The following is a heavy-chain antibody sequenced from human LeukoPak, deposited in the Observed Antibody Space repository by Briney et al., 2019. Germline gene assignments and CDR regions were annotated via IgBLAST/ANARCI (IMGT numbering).Heavy chain of an antibody. CDR1: GGSISSGGYS. V-gene: IGHV4-30-2*01. J-gene: IGHJ4*02. Sequence: NPSQTLSLTCAVSGGSISSGGYSWSWIRQPPGKGLEWIGYIYHSGSTYYNPSLKSRVTISVDRSKNQFSLKLSSVTAADTAVYYCARYPPYYDSSGYRDYWGKGTLVTVSS. CDR2: IYHSGST. CDR3: ARYPPYYDSSGYRDY. D-gene: IGHD3-22*01.